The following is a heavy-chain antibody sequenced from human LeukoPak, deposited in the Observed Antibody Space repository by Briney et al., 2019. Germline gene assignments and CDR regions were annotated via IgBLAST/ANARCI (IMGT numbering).Heavy chain of an antibody. CDR1: GYTFTCYY. J-gene: IGHJ4*02. CDR3: ARVGYSSRKFDY. Sequence: ASVKVSCKASGYTFTCYYMHWVRQAPGQGLEWMGRINPNSGGTNYAKKFQGRVTMTRDTSISTAHMELSRLRSDDTAVYYCARVGYSSRKFDYWGQGTLVTVSS. CDR2: INPNSGGT. D-gene: IGHD6-19*01. V-gene: IGHV1-2*06.